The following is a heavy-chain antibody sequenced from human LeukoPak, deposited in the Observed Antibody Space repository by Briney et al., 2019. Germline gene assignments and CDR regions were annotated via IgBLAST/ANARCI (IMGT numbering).Heavy chain of an antibody. CDR3: ARLASGSYGPLTPFDY. D-gene: IGHD1-26*01. CDR2: IYHSGST. Sequence: PSETLSLTCSVSGGSISSGGYSWSWIRQHPGKGLEWIGYIYHSGSTYYNPSLKSRVTISVDRYKNQFSLKLSSVTAADTAVYYSARLASGSYGPLTPFDYWGQGTLVTVSS. V-gene: IGHV4-30-2*01. CDR1: GGSISSGGYS. J-gene: IGHJ4*02.